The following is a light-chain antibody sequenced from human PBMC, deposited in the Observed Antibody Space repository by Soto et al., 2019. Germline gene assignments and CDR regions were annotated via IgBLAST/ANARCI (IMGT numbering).Light chain of an antibody. J-gene: IGKJ1*01. Sequence: IHMTQSPSTLSGSVGDRVTITCRASQTISSWLARYQQKPGKAPKLLIYKASTLKSGVPSRFSGSGSGTEFTLTISSLQPDDFATYYCQHYNSYSEAFGQGTKVDIK. CDR2: KAS. CDR3: QHYNSYSEA. V-gene: IGKV1-5*03. CDR1: QTISSW.